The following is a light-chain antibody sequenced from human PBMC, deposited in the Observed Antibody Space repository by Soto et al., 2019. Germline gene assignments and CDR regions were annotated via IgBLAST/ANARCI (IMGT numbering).Light chain of an antibody. V-gene: IGLV2-14*03. Sequence: QSALTQPASVSGSPGQSIAISCTWTSSDVGAYNLVCWFQQYPGEAPKLMIYDVATRPSGISDRFSGSKSGNTASLTISGLRAADEAHYYCSSYTSSGTLVFGGGTKLTVL. J-gene: IGLJ2*01. CDR2: DVA. CDR3: SSYTSSGTLV. CDR1: SSDVGAYNL.